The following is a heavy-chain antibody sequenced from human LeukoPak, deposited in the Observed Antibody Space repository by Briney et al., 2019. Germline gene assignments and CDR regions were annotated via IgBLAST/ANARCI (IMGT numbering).Heavy chain of an antibody. V-gene: IGHV3-23*01. J-gene: IGHJ4*02. CDR1: GFTFSSYG. D-gene: IGHD3-22*01. Sequence: GGSLRLSCAASGFTFSSYGMHWVRQAPGKGLEWVSAISGSGGSTYYADSVKGRFTISRDNSKNTLYLQMNSLRAEDTAVYYCAKDKGDYDRLFDYWGQGTLVTVSS. CDR3: AKDKGDYDRLFDY. CDR2: ISGSGGST.